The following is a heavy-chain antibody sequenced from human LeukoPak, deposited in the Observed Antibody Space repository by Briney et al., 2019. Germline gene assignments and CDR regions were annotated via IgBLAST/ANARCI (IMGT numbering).Heavy chain of an antibody. D-gene: IGHD3-10*01. Sequence: SETLSLTCAVSGGSVSSGSYHWSWIRQPPGKGLEWIGDISDSGSTNYNPSLKSRVTISVDTSKNQFSLKLRSVTAADTAVYYCARMSGFAEYFQDWGQGTLVTVSS. CDR1: GGSVSSGSYH. J-gene: IGHJ1*01. CDR3: ARMSGFAEYFQD. CDR2: ISDSGST. V-gene: IGHV4-61*01.